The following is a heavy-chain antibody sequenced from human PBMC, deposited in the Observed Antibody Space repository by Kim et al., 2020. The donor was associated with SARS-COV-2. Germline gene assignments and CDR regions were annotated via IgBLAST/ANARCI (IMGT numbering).Heavy chain of an antibody. CDR1: GYTFTSYY. D-gene: IGHD3-10*01. V-gene: IGHV1-46*01. Sequence: ASVKVSCKTSGYTFTSYYIHWVRQAPGQGLEWMGIINTIYGSTNRPQKFKGRVTMTRDTSTSTVYMELNSLRSEDAAVYYCARDGYYGSKHYYIVDYWGQ. J-gene: IGHJ4*02. CDR3: ARDGYYGSKHYYIVDY. CDR2: INTIYGST.